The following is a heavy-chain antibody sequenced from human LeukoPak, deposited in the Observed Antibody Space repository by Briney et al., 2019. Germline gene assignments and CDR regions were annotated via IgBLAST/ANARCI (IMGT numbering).Heavy chain of an antibody. CDR1: GFTVSSNF. CDR3: AKMLGRGGWYFDL. Sequence: QPGGSLRLSCAASGFTVSSNFISWVRQAPGKGLEWVSTISGNGGSTYYADSVKGHFTISRDNSKNTLYLQMNSLRAEDTAFYYCAKMLGRGGWYFDLWGRGTLVTVSS. D-gene: IGHD3-10*02. J-gene: IGHJ2*01. CDR2: ISGNGGST. V-gene: IGHV3-23*01.